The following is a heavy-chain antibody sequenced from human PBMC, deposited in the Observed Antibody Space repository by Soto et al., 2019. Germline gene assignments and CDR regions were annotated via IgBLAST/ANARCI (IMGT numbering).Heavy chain of an antibody. J-gene: IGHJ4*02. CDR2: ISSNGRST. D-gene: IGHD2-8*01. V-gene: IGHV3-64*01. CDR3: AKDRCTNGVCYAPSDY. CDR1: GFTFSTYA. Sequence: GGSLRLSCATSGFTFSTYAMDGVRQAPGKGLEYVSAISSNGRSTYYANSVKGRFTISRDNSKNTLYLQMDSLRAEDMAVYYCAKDRCTNGVCYAPSDYWGQGTLVTVSS.